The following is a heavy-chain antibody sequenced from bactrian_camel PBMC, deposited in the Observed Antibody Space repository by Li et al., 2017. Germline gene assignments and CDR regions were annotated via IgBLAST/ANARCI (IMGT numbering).Heavy chain of an antibody. CDR3: ATGEMGFCSASWAVND. Sequence: VQLVESGGGLVQPGGSLRLSCAASGFTFSRYAVSWVRQAPGKGLEWVSTIATRGGSTYYGDSVKGRFTISRDNAKNTVYLQMNSLKPEDTAVYYCATGEMGFCSASWAVNDWGQGTQVTVS. D-gene: IGHD1*01. J-gene: IGHJ4*01. CDR2: IATRGGST. V-gene: IGHV3S40*01. CDR1: GFTFSRYA.